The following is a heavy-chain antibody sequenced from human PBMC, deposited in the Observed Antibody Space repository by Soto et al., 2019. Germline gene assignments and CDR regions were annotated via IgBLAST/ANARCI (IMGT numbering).Heavy chain of an antibody. CDR3: AKALRHGSGPGARES. D-gene: IGHD2-15*01. Sequence: QVRLEESGPGLVKPSETLSLTCTVSGGSMNAYHWNWIRQPPGKGLEWIGHIYYNGSTKYSACLKSRVTISRDTSKHQFSLKLSSLSAADTAVYFGAKALRHGSGPGARESWGQGTLVRVSS. CDR2: IYYNGST. CDR1: GGSMNAYH. J-gene: IGHJ5*02. V-gene: IGHV4-59*01.